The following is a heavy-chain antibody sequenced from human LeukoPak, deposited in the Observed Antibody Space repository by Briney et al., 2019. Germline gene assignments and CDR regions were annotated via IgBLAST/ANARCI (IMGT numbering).Heavy chain of an antibody. CDR2: ISAYNGNT. J-gene: IGHJ1*01. V-gene: IGHV1-18*04. CDR1: GYTFTSYG. Sequence: GASVKVSCKASGYTFTSYGISWVRRAPGQGLEWMGWISAYNGNTNYAQKLQGRVTMTTDTSTSTAYMELRSLRSDDTAVYYCASAGIAVAGTIFYFQHWGQGTLVTVSS. D-gene: IGHD6-19*01. CDR3: ASAGIAVAGTIFYFQH.